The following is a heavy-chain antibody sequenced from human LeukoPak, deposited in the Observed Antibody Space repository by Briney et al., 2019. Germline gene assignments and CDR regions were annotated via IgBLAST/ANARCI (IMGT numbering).Heavy chain of an antibody. Sequence: SETLSLTCTVSGGSLTSYYWNWIRQPPGKGLEWIGYIYYSGSTNYNPSLKSRVTISVDTSKNQFSLKLSSVTAADTAVYYCARDSGSYYSTDYYFDYWGRGTLVTVSS. CDR3: ARDSGSYYSTDYYFDY. D-gene: IGHD3-10*01. V-gene: IGHV4-59*01. CDR1: GGSLTSYY. CDR2: IYYSGST. J-gene: IGHJ4*02.